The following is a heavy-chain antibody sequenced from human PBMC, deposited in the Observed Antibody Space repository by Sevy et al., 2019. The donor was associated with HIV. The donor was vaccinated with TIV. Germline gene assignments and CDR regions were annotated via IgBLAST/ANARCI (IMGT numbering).Heavy chain of an antibody. Sequence: GGSLRLSCAASGFTFSDHYMDWVRQAPGKGLEWVGRTRNKANSYTTEYAASVKGRFTISRDDSKNSLYLQMNSLKTGDTAVYYCARVKPGATPRPEYYFDYWGQGTLVTVSS. CDR2: TRNKANSYTT. CDR1: GFTFSDHY. J-gene: IGHJ4*02. CDR3: ARVKPGATPRPEYYFDY. V-gene: IGHV3-72*01. D-gene: IGHD1-26*01.